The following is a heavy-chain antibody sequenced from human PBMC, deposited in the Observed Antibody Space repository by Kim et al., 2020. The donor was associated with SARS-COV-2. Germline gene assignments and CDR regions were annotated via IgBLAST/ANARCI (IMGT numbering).Heavy chain of an antibody. V-gene: IGHV3-74*01. D-gene: IGHD6-19*01. J-gene: IGHJ4*02. CDR3: ARTYSSGWYEDY. Sequence: SYGASVKGRSTISREHAKNTLYLQMNSLRAEDTAVYYCARTYSSGWYEDYWGQGTLVTVSS.